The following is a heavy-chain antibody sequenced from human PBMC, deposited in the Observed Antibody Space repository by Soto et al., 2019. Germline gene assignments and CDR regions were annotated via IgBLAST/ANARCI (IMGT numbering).Heavy chain of an antibody. J-gene: IGHJ4*02. Sequence: QVPLVQSGAEVKKPGASVKVSCKASGYSFGDYGVSWVRQAPGQGLEWMGWISPYNGDTNYAQNLQGRVTMTTDTSTTTAYIELRSLSSDDTAMYYYARDYFRLVAGGAFDYWGQGTQVTVSS. D-gene: IGHD6-13*01. CDR3: ARDYFRLVAGGAFDY. CDR1: GYSFGDYG. CDR2: ISPYNGDT. V-gene: IGHV1-18*01.